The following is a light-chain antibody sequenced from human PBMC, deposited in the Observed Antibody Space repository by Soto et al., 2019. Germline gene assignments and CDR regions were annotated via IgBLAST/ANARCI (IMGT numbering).Light chain of an antibody. CDR3: CSYAGNSTFV. CDR2: EVN. V-gene: IGLV2-23*02. CDR1: STNLANYNL. Sequence: QSVLTQPGSVSGSPGQSITISCTGTSTNLANYNLVSWYQQYPGKAPKLIIYEVNKRPSGFSNRFSGAKSGNTASLTISGLQAEDEADYYCCSYAGNSTFVFGTGTKVTVL. J-gene: IGLJ1*01.